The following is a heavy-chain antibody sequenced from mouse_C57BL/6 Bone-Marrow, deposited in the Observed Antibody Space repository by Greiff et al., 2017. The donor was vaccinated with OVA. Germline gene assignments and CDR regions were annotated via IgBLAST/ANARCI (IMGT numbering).Heavy chain of an antibody. CDR3: AREGIFITTVVAPMDY. D-gene: IGHD1-1*01. CDR2: IYPRSGNT. Sequence: QVQLQQSGAELARPGASVKLSCKASGYTFTSYGISWVKQRTGQGLEWIGEIYPRSGNTYYNETFKGKATLTADKSSSTAYMELRSLTSDDSAVYFCAREGIFITTVVAPMDYWGQGTSVTVSS. CDR1: GYTFTSYG. V-gene: IGHV1-81*01. J-gene: IGHJ4*01.